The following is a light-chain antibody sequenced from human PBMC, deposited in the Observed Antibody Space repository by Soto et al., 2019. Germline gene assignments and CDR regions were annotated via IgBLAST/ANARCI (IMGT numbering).Light chain of an antibody. CDR3: QQYSNWPPWT. Sequence: EIGMTQSPATLSVSPGERATLSCRASQSVVNNLAWYQQRPGHAPRLLIYAASTRATGFPARFSGSGSGTEFTLTINSLQSEDFAVYYCQQYSNWPPWTFGQGTKVDIK. J-gene: IGKJ1*01. V-gene: IGKV3-15*01. CDR2: AAS. CDR1: QSVVNN.